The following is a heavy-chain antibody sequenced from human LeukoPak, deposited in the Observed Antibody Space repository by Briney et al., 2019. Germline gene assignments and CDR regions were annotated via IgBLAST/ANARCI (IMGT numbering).Heavy chain of an antibody. D-gene: IGHD5-24*01. CDR2: IRYDGSSK. CDR1: AAIFSSNA. CDR3: AKTPRNYPPGHMDV. V-gene: IGHV3-30*02. J-gene: IGHJ6*03. Sequence: QTGGSLRLSCTASAAIFSSNAMHWVRQAPGKVLEWVAFIRYDGSSKYYADSVKGRFTISRDTSKNTSYLQMNSLRLEDTALYYCAKTPRNYPPGHMDVWGKGTTVTISS.